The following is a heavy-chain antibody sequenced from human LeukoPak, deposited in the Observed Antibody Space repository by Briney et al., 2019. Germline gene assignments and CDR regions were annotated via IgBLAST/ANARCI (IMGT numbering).Heavy chain of an antibody. V-gene: IGHV3-15*07. CDR2: IKSKTAGGTT. Sequence: GGSLRLSCAVSGLTLSNVWMNWVRQAPGKGLEWVGRIKSKTAGGTTDFAAPVKGRFTISRDDSKNTLYLQMNSLTSKDTAVYYCTQGSGQYYDYWGQGTLVTVSS. CDR1: GLTLSNVW. CDR3: TQGSGQYYDY. D-gene: IGHD3-22*01. J-gene: IGHJ4*02.